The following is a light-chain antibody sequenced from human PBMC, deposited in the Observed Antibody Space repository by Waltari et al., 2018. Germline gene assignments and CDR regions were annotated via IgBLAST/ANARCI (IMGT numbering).Light chain of an antibody. CDR2: GAS. CDR1: QSVSRF. J-gene: IGKJ1*01. CDR3: QKYDRLPAT. Sequence: GERGTLPCRASQSVSRFLAWYQQKPGQAPRLLIYGASTRATGIPDRFSGSGSGTDFSLTISRLEPEDFAVYYCQKYDRLPATFGQGTKVEIK. V-gene: IGKV3-20*01.